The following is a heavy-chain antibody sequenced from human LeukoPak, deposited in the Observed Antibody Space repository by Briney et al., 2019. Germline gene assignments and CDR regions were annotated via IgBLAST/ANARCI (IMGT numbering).Heavy chain of an antibody. CDR2: IYYSGST. Sequence: PSETLSLTCTVSGGSVSSSSYYWGWIRQPPGKGLEWIGSIYYSGSTYYNPSLKCRVTISVDTSKNQFSLKLSSVTAADTAVYYCAASVWSGYRVWGKGTTVTVSS. CDR1: GGSVSSSSYY. D-gene: IGHD3-3*01. J-gene: IGHJ6*04. V-gene: IGHV4-39*07. CDR3: AASVWSGYRV.